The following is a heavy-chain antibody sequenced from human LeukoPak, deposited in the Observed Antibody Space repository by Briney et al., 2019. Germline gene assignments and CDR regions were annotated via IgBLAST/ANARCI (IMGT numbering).Heavy chain of an antibody. J-gene: IGHJ4*02. Sequence: GGSLRLSCAVSGFTFSDYAMHWVRQAPGKGLEWVAIISYDGSNKYYADSVKGRFTISRDNSNNTLYLQMNSLRAEDTAVYYCATSDGGSFDYWGQGTLVTVSS. D-gene: IGHD4-23*01. CDR2: ISYDGSNK. CDR1: GFTFSDYA. V-gene: IGHV3-30*03. CDR3: ATSDGGSFDY.